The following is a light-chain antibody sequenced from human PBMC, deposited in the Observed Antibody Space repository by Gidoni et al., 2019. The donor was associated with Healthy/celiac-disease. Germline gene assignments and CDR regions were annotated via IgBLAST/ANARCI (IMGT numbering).Light chain of an antibody. CDR2: EVS. V-gene: IGLV2-14*01. J-gene: IGLJ2*01. Sequence: QSALTQPASVSGSPGQSIPISCTGTSSDVGGYNFVSWYQQHPGKAPKLMIYEVSNRLSGVSNRFSGSKSGNTASLTISGLQAEDEADYYCSSYTSSSPVVFGGGTKLTVL. CDR1: SSDVGGYNF. CDR3: SSYTSSSPVV.